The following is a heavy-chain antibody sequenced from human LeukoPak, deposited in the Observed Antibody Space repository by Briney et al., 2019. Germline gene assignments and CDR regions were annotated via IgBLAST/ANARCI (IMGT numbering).Heavy chain of an antibody. Sequence: GGSLRLSCVASGFTFSSYEMNWVRQAPGRGLEWVSYISSSGTTIYYADSVKGRFTISRDNAKNSLYLQMNSLRVEDTAVYYCARGDFFCTNGVCFYWFDPWGQGTLVTVSS. D-gene: IGHD2-8*01. CDR1: GFTFSSYE. CDR2: ISSSGTTI. V-gene: IGHV3-48*03. CDR3: ARGDFFCTNGVCFYWFDP. J-gene: IGHJ5*02.